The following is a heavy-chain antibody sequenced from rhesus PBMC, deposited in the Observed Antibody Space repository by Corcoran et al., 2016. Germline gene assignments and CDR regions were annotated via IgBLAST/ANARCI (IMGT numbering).Heavy chain of an antibody. Sequence: QLQLQESGPGLVKPSETLSLTCAVSGGSISSNYWRWIRHPPGKGLEWIGRIFVSGGSPDYSPSLKSRVTISTDTSKNQFSLKLSSVTAADTAVYYCARGIAGTTSLYIDLWGPGTPITISS. CDR1: GGSISSNY. CDR3: ARGIAGTTSLYIDL. J-gene: IGHJ2*01. CDR2: IFVSGGSP. V-gene: IGHV4-173*01. D-gene: IGHD1-20*01.